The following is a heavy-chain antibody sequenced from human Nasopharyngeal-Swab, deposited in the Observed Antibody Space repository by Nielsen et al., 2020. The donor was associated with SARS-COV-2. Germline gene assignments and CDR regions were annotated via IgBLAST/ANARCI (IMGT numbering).Heavy chain of an antibody. CDR3: AREVALIAAAGAREGWFDP. V-gene: IGHV4-31*02. D-gene: IGHD6-13*01. Sequence: VRQMPGKGLEWIGYIYYSGSTYYNPSLKSRVTISVDTSKNQFSLKLSSVTAADTAVYYCAREVALIAAAGAREGWFDPWGQGTLVTVSS. J-gene: IGHJ5*02. CDR2: IYYSGST.